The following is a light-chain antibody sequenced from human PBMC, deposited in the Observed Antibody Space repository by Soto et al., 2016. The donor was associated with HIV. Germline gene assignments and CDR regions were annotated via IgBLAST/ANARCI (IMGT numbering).Light chain of an antibody. J-gene: IGKJ1*01. V-gene: IGKV1-NL1*01. CDR3: QQYYVTPPT. CDR1: QGISTS. Sequence: DIQMTQSPSSLSASVGDRVTITCRASQGISTSLAWYQQTPGKAPKLLVFAASSLESGVPSRFSASRSGTGYTLTINSLQPGDFATYHCQQYYVTPPTFGQGTKVAIK. CDR2: AAS.